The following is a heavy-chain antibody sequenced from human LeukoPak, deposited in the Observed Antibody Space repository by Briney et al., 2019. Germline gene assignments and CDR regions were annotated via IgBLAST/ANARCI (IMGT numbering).Heavy chain of an antibody. CDR2: IYYIGST. J-gene: IGHJ4*02. D-gene: IGHD6-19*01. CDR3: ARHRMSIAVAGYFDY. CDR1: GGSISSSSYY. Sequence: ASETLSLTCTVSGGSISSSSYYWGWIRQPPGKGLEWIGNIYYIGSTYYNPSLKSRVTISVDTSKNQFSLKLSSVTAADTAVYYCARHRMSIAVAGYFDYWGQGTLVTVSS. V-gene: IGHV4-39*01.